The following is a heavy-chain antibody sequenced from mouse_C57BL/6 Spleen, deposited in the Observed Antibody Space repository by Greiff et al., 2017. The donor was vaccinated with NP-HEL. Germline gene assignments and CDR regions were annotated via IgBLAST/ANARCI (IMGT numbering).Heavy chain of an antibody. D-gene: IGHD1-1*01. CDR1: GFTFSSYA. CDR3: TRDGILRDWYFDV. Sequence: EVKLVESGEGLVKPGGSLKLSCAASGFTFSSYAMSWVRQTPEKRLEWVAYISSGGDYIYYADTVKGRFTISRDNARNTLYLQMSSLKSEDTAMYYCTRDGILRDWYFDVWGTGTTVTVAS. V-gene: IGHV5-9-1*02. CDR2: ISSGGDYI. J-gene: IGHJ1*03.